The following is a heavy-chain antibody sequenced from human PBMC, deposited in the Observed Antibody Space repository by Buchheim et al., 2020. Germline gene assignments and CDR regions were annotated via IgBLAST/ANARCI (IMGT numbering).Heavy chain of an antibody. CDR1: GYTFTSYD. V-gene: IGHV1-8*01. CDR3: ASPRNYEYGMDV. J-gene: IGHJ6*02. CDR2: MNPNSGNT. Sequence: QVQLVQSGAEVKKPGASVKVSCKASGYTFTSYDINWVRQATGQGLEWMGWMNPNSGNTGSAQKFKGRVTMTRNTSTSNAYMELRSLGSEDTAVYYCASPRNYEYGMDVWGQGTT.